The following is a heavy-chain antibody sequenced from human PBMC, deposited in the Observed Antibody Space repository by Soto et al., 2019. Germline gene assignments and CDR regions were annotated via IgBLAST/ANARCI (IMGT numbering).Heavy chain of an antibody. D-gene: IGHD3-22*01. V-gene: IGHV3-74*01. CDR3: VRGDGDYYDGNGYLGRH. Sequence: EVQLVESGGGLVQPGGSLRLSCAASGFTFSSYWMHWVRQVQGKGPVWVSRIKNDGSGTYYADSVKGRLTMSRDKAKNTVYLQMNSLRAEDTAVYYCVRGDGDYYDGNGYLGRHWGQGTLVTVSS. CDR1: GFTFSSYW. CDR2: IKNDGSGT. J-gene: IGHJ4*02.